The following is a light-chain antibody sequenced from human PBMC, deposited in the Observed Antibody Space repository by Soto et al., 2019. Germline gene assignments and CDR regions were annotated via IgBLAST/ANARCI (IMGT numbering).Light chain of an antibody. J-gene: IGLJ1*01. CDR2: DVS. CDR1: SSDVGGYNY. CDR3: SSYTTSNTRQIV. Sequence: QSALTQPASVSGSPGQSITISSTGTSSDVGGYNYVSWYQHHPGKAPKLMIYDVSNRPSGVSNRFSGSKSGNTASLTISGLQHEDEADYYCSSYTTSNTRQIVFGTGTKVTVL. V-gene: IGLV2-14*03.